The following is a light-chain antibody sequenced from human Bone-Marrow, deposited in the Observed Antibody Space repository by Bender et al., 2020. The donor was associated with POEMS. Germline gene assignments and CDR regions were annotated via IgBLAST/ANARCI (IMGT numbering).Light chain of an antibody. V-gene: IGLV2-14*01. J-gene: IGLJ2*01. CDR2: EDS. CDR3: SSYSRSSTLVL. CDR1: NSDIGAYKY. Sequence: QSALTQPASVSGSPGQSITISCIGSNSDIGAYKYVSWYQQHPGKAPKLMIYEDSERPSGVSNRFSGSKSGNTASLSISGLQAEDEADYFCSSYSRSSTLVLFGGGTKLTVL.